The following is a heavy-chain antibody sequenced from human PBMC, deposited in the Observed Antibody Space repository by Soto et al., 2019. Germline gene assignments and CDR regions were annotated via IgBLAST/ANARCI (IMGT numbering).Heavy chain of an antibody. CDR2: IIPIFGTA. CDR1: GGTFSSYA. D-gene: IGHD3-9*01. J-gene: IGHJ4*02. CDR3: ARERGYFDWLSYFDY. V-gene: IGHV1-69*13. Sequence: SVKVSFKASGGTFSSYAISWVRQAPGQGLEWMGGIIPIFGTANYAQKFQGRVTITADESTSTAYMELSSLRSGDTAVYYCARERGYFDWLSYFDYWGQGTLVTVSS.